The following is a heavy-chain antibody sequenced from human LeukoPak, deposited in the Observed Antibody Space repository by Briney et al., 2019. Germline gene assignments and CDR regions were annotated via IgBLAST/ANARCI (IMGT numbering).Heavy chain of an antibody. CDR2: ISGSGGST. J-gene: IGHJ4*02. CDR1: GLTGSHNY. V-gene: IGHV3-23*01. D-gene: IGHD3-22*01. CDR3: AKDYYESSGPRD. Sequence: PGGSLRLSCAASGLTGSHNYVSWVRQAPGKGLEWVSGISGSGGSTYYADSVKGRFTISRDNSKNTLYLQMNSLRAEDTAVYYCAKDYYESSGPRDWGQGTLVTVSS.